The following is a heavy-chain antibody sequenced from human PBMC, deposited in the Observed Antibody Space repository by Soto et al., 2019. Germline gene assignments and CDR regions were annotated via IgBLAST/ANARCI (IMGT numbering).Heavy chain of an antibody. CDR2: IYWDDDK. Sequence: QITLKESGPTLVKPTQTLTLTCTFSGFSLSTTGVGVGWIRQPPGKALEWLALIYWDDDKRYSPSLKSRLTITKDTSKKLVVLTMTNMDPVNTATYYCALARYSNFDYWGQGTLVTVSS. V-gene: IGHV2-5*02. CDR1: GFSLSTTGVG. D-gene: IGHD4-4*01. J-gene: IGHJ4*02. CDR3: ALARYSNFDY.